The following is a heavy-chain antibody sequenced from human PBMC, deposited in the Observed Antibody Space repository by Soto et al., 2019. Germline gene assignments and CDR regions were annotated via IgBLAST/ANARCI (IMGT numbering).Heavy chain of an antibody. CDR3: AKDVSGSYYYYGMDV. CDR2: ISVSGGST. V-gene: IGHV3-23*01. D-gene: IGHD2-15*01. Sequence: GGSLRLSCAASGFTFSSYAMSWVRQAPGKGLEWVSAISVSGGSTYYADSVKGRFTISRDNSKNTLYLQMNSLRAEDTAVYYCAKDVSGSYYYYGMDVWGQGTTVTVSS. CDR1: GFTFSSYA. J-gene: IGHJ6*02.